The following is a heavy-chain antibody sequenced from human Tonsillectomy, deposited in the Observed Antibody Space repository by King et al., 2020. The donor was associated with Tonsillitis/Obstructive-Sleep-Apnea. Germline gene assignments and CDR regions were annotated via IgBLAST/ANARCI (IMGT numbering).Heavy chain of an antibody. Sequence: VQLQESGPGLVKPSETLSLTCTASGDSISTYYWSWIRQPPGKGLEWIGYIHYSGSTNYNPSLKSRVTILVDTSKNQFSLKLSSVTAADTAVYYCARDMVLEAGGDAFDIWGQGTMVTVSS. J-gene: IGHJ3*02. CDR1: GDSISTYY. D-gene: IGHD2-8*01. CDR3: ARDMVLEAGGDAFDI. CDR2: IHYSGST. V-gene: IGHV4-59*01.